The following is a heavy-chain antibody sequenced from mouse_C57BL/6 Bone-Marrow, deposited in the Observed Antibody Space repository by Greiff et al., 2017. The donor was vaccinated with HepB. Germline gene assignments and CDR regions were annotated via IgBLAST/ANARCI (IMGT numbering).Heavy chain of an antibody. CDR2: IYPGDGDT. Sequence: QVQLKQSGAELVKPGASVKISCKASGYAFSSYWMNWVKQRPGKGLEWIGQIYPGDGDTNYNGKFKGKATLTADKSSSTAYMQLSSLTSEDSAVYFCARPSSYYYGSYYYAMDYWGQGTSVTVSS. CDR3: ARPSSYYYGSYYYAMDY. V-gene: IGHV1-80*01. D-gene: IGHD1-1*01. J-gene: IGHJ4*01. CDR1: GYAFSSYW.